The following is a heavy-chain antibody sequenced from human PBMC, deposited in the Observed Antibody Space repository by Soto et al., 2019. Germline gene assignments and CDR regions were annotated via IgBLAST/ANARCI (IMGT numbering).Heavy chain of an antibody. J-gene: IGHJ5*02. Sequence: GGSLRLSCAASGFTFSSYAMSWVRQAPGKGPEWVSAISGSGGSTYYADSVKGRFTISRDNSKNTLYLQMNSLRAEDTAVYYCAKGLRFLEWSPQFDPWGQGTLVTVS. V-gene: IGHV3-23*01. CDR2: ISGSGGST. CDR3: AKGLRFLEWSPQFDP. D-gene: IGHD3-3*01. CDR1: GFTFSSYA.